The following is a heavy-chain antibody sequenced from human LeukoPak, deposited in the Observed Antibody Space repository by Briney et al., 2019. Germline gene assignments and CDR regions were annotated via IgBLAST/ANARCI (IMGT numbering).Heavy chain of an antibody. CDR2: IYYSGST. CDR3: ARGSGIWFGELSPRFDP. D-gene: IGHD3-10*01. J-gene: IGHJ5*02. V-gene: IGHV4-59*01. CDR1: GGSISSYY. Sequence: SETLSLTCTVSGGSISSYYWSWIRQPPGKGLEWIGYIYYSGSTNYNPSLKSRVTISVDTSKNQFSLKLSSVTAADTAVYYCARGSGIWFGELSPRFDPWGQGTLVTVPS.